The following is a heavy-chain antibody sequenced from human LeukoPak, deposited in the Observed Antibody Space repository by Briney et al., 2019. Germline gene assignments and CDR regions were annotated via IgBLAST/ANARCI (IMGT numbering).Heavy chain of an antibody. V-gene: IGHV4-34*01. CDR2: INHSGSA. J-gene: IGHJ4*02. Sequence: SETLSLTCAVYGGSFSGYYWSWIRQPPGKGLEWIGEINHSGSANYNPSLKSRVTISVDTSKNQFSLKLSSVTAADTAVYYCARGDLWRDGYNLVVYFDYWGQGTLVTVSS. CDR3: ARGDLWRDGYNLVVYFDY. CDR1: GGSFSGYY. D-gene: IGHD5-24*01.